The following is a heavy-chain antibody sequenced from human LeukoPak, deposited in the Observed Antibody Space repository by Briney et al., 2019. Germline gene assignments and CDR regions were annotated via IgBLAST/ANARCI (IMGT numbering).Heavy chain of an antibody. CDR1: GITFSTYG. CDR2: ISHDGNNK. V-gene: IGHV3-30*03. J-gene: IGHJ4*02. CDR3: ARDLLAVTTGGATY. D-gene: IGHD4-17*01. Sequence: GRSLRLSCAASGITFSTYGMYWVRQAPGKGLEWVAVISHDGNNKYYADSVKGRFTISRDNSKNTLYLQMNSLRAEDTAVYYCARDLLAVTTGGATYWGQGTLVTVSS.